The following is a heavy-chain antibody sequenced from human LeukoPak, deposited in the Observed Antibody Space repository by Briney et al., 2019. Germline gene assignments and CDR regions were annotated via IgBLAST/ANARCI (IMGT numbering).Heavy chain of an antibody. CDR2: IYYIGRT. D-gene: IGHD3-16*01. CDR3: ARAHMITSYYYYYYMDV. Sequence: SETLSLTCTVSGGSISSYYWSWIRHPPGKGLEWIGYIYYIGRTNYNPSLKSRVTISVDTSKNQFSLKLSSVTAADTAVYYCARAHMITSYYYYYYMDVWGKGTTVTVSS. V-gene: IGHV4-59*01. J-gene: IGHJ6*03. CDR1: GGSISSYY.